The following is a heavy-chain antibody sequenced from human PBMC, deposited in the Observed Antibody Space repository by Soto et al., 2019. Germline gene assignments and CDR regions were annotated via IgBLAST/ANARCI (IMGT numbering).Heavy chain of an antibody. CDR3: ARGTGYYYNAMDV. CDR2: IYSGGST. V-gene: IGHV3-53*01. Sequence: GGCLRLSCAASGFTVSSNYMSWVRQAPGKGLEWVSVIYSGGSTYYGDSVKGRFTISRDNSKNTLYLQMNSLRAEDTAVYYCARGTGYYYNAMDVWGQGTTVTVSS. D-gene: IGHD3-9*01. J-gene: IGHJ6*02. CDR1: GFTVSSNY.